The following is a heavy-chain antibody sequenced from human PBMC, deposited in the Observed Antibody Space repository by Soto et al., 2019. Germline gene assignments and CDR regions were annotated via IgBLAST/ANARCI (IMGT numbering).Heavy chain of an antibody. CDR1: GDSYSISTYS. CDR2: IYQSGVT. D-gene: IGHD6-19*01. Sequence: SETLSLTCNMSGDSYSISTYSWSRIRQPPGKALQWIGFIYQSGVTSYNPSLASRVSISLDRSNNQCSLKLKSVTAADTAVYFCAGMPYTSGLRFDPWGPGTLVTVSS. CDR3: AGMPYTSGLRFDP. J-gene: IGHJ5*02. V-gene: IGHV4-30-2*01.